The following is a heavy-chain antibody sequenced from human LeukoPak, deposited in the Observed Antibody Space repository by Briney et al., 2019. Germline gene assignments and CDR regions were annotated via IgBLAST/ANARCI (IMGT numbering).Heavy chain of an antibody. Sequence: TLSLTCAVSGGSISSGGYSWSWIQQPPGKGLEWIGYHYHSGSTYYNPSLKSRVTISVDRSKNQFSLKLSSVTAADTAVYYCARGDILVPAEIDYWGQGTLVTVSS. V-gene: IGHV4-30-2*01. CDR3: ARGDILVPAEIDY. J-gene: IGHJ4*02. CDR1: GGSISSGGYS. CDR2: HYHSGST. D-gene: IGHD2-2*01.